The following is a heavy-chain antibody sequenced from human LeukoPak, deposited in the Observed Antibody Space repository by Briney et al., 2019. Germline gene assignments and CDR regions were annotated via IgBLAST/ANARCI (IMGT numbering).Heavy chain of an antibody. J-gene: IGHJ4*02. CDR1: GYTFTDYY. CDR2: ISPNSGDT. D-gene: IGHD4-11*01. CDR3: ARGGYGRVDYHIAY. V-gene: IGHV1-2*03. Sequence: LEASVKVSCKASGYTFTDYYMHWVRQAPGQGLEWMGWISPNSGDTNYAQKFQGSVTMTRDTSISTAYMELSRLRSDDTAVYYCARGGYGRVDYHIAYWGQGTLVTVSS.